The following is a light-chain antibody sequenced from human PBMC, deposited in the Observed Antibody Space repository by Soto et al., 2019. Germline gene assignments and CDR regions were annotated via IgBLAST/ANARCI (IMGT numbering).Light chain of an antibody. CDR1: SNDVGGYNY. J-gene: IGLJ2*01. V-gene: IGLV2-14*01. Sequence: QSALTQPASVSGSPGQSITISCTGTSNDVGGYNYVSWYQHYPGKAPKLIISEVSHRPSGVSNRFSGSKSGNTASLTISGLQAEDEADYYGSSYRRSSTLYVSFGGGTKLTVL. CDR3: SSYRRSSTLYVS. CDR2: EVS.